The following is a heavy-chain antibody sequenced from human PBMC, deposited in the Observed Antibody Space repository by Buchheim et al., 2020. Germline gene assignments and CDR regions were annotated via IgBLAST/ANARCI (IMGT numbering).Heavy chain of an antibody. Sequence: VQLLESGGGLVQPGGSLRLSCAASRFTFRNYAMSWVRQAPGKGLEWVSGISGSGGSTYYADSVKGRFTISRDNSKNTLYLQMNSLRAEDTALYYCAKDLWAYGRAGDYWGQGTL. CDR3: AKDLWAYGRAGDY. CDR1: RFTFRNYA. J-gene: IGHJ4*02. D-gene: IGHD1-26*01. V-gene: IGHV3-23*01. CDR2: ISGSGGST.